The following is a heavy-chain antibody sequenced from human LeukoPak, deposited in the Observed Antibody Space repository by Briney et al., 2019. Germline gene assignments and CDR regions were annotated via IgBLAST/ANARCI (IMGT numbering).Heavy chain of an antibody. V-gene: IGHV3-7*01. Sequence: GGSLRLSCAASGFTFSSYGMHWVRQAPGKGLEWVANIKQDGSEKCYVDSVKGRFTISRDNAKNSLYLQMNSLRAEDTAVYYCARDDYCITTSCPGAFDIWGQGTMVTVSS. CDR2: IKQDGSEK. D-gene: IGHD2-2*01. J-gene: IGHJ3*02. CDR3: ARDDYCITTSCPGAFDI. CDR1: GFTFSSYG.